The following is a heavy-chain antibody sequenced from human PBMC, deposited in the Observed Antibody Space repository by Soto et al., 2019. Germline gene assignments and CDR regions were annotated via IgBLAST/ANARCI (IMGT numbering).Heavy chain of an antibody. CDR3: ARADDYSSGWYVDY. V-gene: IGHV3-33*01. CDR1: GFTFSSYG. J-gene: IGHJ4*02. CDR2: IWYDGSNK. D-gene: IGHD6-19*01. Sequence: PGGSLRLSCAASGFTFSSYGMHWVRQAPGKGLEWVAVIWYDGSNKYYADSVKGRFTISRDNSKNTLYLQMNSLRAEDTAVYYCARADDYSSGWYVDYWGQGTLVTVSS.